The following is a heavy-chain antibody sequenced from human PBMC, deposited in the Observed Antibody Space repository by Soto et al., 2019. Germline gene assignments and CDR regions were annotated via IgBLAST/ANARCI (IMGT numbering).Heavy chain of an antibody. CDR2: IDPSDSYT. D-gene: IGHD3-22*01. Sequence: GESLKISCKGSGYSFTGYWITWVRQMPGKGLEWMGKIDPSDSYTKYSPSFQGHVTFSAGKSINTAYLQWSSLKASDTAMYYCARLGASLTTQPHNWFDPWGQGTLVTVSS. CDR3: ARLGASLTTQPHNWFDP. CDR1: GYSFTGYW. J-gene: IGHJ5*02. V-gene: IGHV5-10-1*01.